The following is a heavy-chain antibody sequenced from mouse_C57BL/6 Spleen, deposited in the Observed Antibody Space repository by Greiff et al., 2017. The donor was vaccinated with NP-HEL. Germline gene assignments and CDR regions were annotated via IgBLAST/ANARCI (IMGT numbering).Heavy chain of an antibody. CDR1: GYTFTSYW. CDR2: IHPNSGST. J-gene: IGHJ1*03. D-gene: IGHD2-3*01. Sequence: QVQLQQPGAELVKPGASVKLSCKASGYTFTSYWMHWVKQRPGQGLEWIGMIHPNSGSTNYNEKFKSKATLTVDKSYSTAYMQLSSLTSEDSAVYYCARYDGFWYFDVWGTGTTVTVSS. CDR3: ARYDGFWYFDV. V-gene: IGHV1-64*01.